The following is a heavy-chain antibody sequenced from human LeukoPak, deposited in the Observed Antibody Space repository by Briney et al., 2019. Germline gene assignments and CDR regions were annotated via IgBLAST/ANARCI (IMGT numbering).Heavy chain of an antibody. V-gene: IGHV1-2*02. D-gene: IGHD5-24*01. J-gene: IGHJ4*02. CDR2: INPNSGGT. Sequence: APVKVSCKASGYTFTGYYMHWVRQAPGQGLEWMGWINPNSGGTNYAQKFQGRVTMTRDTSISTAYMELSRLRSDDTAVYYCARVGRNGYKRFDYWGQGTLVTVSS. CDR1: GYTFTGYY. CDR3: ARVGRNGYKRFDY.